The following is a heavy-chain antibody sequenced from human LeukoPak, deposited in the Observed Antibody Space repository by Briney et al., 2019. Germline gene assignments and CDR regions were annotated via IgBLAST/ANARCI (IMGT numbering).Heavy chain of an antibody. CDR2: MNPNSGNT. D-gene: IGHD2-2*01. V-gene: IGHV1-8*01. Sequence: GASVKVSCKASGYTFTSYDINWVRQATGQGLEWMGWMNPNSGNTGYAQKFQGRVTMTRNTSISTAYMELSSLRSEDTAVYYCARAGRYCSSTGCEYYFDYWGQGTLVTVSS. CDR3: ARAGRYCSSTGCEYYFDY. J-gene: IGHJ4*02. CDR1: GYTFTSYD.